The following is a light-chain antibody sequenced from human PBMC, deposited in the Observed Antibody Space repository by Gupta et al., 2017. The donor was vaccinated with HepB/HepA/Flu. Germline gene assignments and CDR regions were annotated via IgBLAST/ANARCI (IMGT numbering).Light chain of an antibody. J-gene: IGLJ2*01. CDR1: ISDVGGYNY. Sequence: QSALTQPASVSGSPGPSITISCTGTISDVGGYNYVSWYQQHPGKAPKLMIYDVSNRPSGVSNRFSGSKSGNTASLTISGLQAEDEADYYCSSYASSSTLGVFGGGTKLTVL. CDR3: SSYASSSTLGV. CDR2: DVS. V-gene: IGLV2-14*03.